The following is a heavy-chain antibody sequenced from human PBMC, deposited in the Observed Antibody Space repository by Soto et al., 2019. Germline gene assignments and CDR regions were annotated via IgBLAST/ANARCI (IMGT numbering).Heavy chain of an antibody. J-gene: IGHJ5*02. V-gene: IGHV4-34*01. CDR2: INHSGST. Sequence: SETLSLTCSVYGGSFSGYYWSWIRQPPGKGLEWIGEINHSGSTNYNPSLKSRVTISVDTSKNQFSLRLRSVTAADTALYFCARYSLALRKNNWVDPCGQGSMGTVAA. D-gene: IGHD2-15*01. CDR3: ARYSLALRKNNWVDP. CDR1: GGSFSGYY.